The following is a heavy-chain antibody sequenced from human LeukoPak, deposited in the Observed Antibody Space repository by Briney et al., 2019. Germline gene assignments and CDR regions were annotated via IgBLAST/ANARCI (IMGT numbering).Heavy chain of an antibody. CDR2: MNPNSGNT. Sequence: ASVKVSCKASGYTFTSYDINWVRQATGQGLEWMGWMNPNSGNTGYAQKFQGRVTMTRNTSISTAYMELSSLRSEDTAVYNCARGERRTQKIDPWGQGTLVTVSS. CDR1: GYTFTSYD. CDR3: ARGERRTQKIDP. V-gene: IGHV1-8*01. J-gene: IGHJ5*02. D-gene: IGHD1-1*01.